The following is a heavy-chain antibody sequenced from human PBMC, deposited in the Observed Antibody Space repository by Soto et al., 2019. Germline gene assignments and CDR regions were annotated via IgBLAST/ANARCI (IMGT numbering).Heavy chain of an antibody. CDR1: VAFSSAPH. J-gene: IGHJ4*02. Sequence: PSETLSLTCTTSVAFSSAPHSYWIRLPPGKELARAEYIFFTGNTKYHPSLKSRLSLLLDASKNLFSLTLTSVTTADTAVYYWAREGGGYRFDYWGQGTLVTVSS. CDR3: AREGGGYRFDY. D-gene: IGHD3-16*02. CDR2: IFFTGNT. V-gene: IGHV4-59*11.